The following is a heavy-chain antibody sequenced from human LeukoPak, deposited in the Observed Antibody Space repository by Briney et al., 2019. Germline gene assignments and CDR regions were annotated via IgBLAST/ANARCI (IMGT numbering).Heavy chain of an antibody. CDR3: ARAGCSSTSCYYADY. Sequence: VASVKVSCKASGYTFTIYGISWVRQAPGQGLEWMGWISAYNGNTNYAQKLQGRVTMTTDTSTSTAYMELRSLRSDDTAVYYCARAGCSSTSCYYADYWGQGTLVTVSS. D-gene: IGHD2-2*01. CDR2: ISAYNGNT. CDR1: GYTFTIYG. J-gene: IGHJ4*02. V-gene: IGHV1-18*01.